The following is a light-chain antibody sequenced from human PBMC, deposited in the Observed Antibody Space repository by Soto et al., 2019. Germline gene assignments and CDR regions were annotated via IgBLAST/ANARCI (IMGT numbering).Light chain of an antibody. CDR1: QSLGNF. J-gene: IGKJ4*01. V-gene: IGKV3-11*01. CDR2: DVS. Sequence: EPVLTQSPATLSLSPGQRAIVSCRASQSLGNFMAWHQQRPGQAPRLLIYDVSNRATGIPPRFSGSVSGTDFTLTISSLEPEDFAVYYCQQRSTFGGGTKVEMK. CDR3: QQRST.